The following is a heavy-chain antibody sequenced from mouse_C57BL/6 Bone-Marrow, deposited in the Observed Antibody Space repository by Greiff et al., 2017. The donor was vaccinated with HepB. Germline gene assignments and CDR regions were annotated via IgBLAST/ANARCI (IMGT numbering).Heavy chain of an antibody. V-gene: IGHV1-54*01. J-gene: IGHJ2*01. D-gene: IGHD1-1*01. CDR1: GYAFTNYL. Sequence: QVQLKQSGAELVRPGTSVKVSCKASGYAFTNYLIEWVKQRPGQGLEWIGVINPGSGGTNYNEKFKGKATLTADKSSSTAYMQLSSLTSEDSAVYFCARHYYGSSYPFDYWGQGTTLTVSS. CDR2: INPGSGGT. CDR3: ARHYYGSSYPFDY.